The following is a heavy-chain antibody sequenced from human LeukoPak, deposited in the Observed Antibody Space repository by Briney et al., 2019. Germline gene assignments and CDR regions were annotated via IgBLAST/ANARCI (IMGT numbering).Heavy chain of an antibody. CDR3: ARRALRYCSSTSCPAQYYGVDV. J-gene: IGHJ6*04. Sequence: GSLRLSCAASGFLFSSYWMSWVRQAPGKGLEWVANIKEDGSEKYYVDSVKGRFTISRDNAKNSLYLQTNSLRAEDTAVYYCARRALRYCSSTSCPAQYYGVDVWSKGTTVTVSS. CDR1: GFLFSSYW. D-gene: IGHD2-2*01. V-gene: IGHV3-7*03. CDR2: IKEDGSEK.